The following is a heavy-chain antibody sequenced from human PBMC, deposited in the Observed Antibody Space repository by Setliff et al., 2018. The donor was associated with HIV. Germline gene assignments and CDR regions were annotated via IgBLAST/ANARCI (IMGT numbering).Heavy chain of an antibody. J-gene: IGHJ5*02. CDR3: ARGKPIFGVNNWFDP. Sequence: VASVKVSCKASGYTFSDYYMHWVRQAPGQGLEWTGWINSDSGGTNYAQRFQGRITMTRDTSTNTVYMELNKLRSDDTAVYYCARGKPIFGVNNWFDPWGQGTLVTVSS. D-gene: IGHD3-3*01. CDR2: INSDSGGT. V-gene: IGHV1-2*02. CDR1: GYTFSDYY.